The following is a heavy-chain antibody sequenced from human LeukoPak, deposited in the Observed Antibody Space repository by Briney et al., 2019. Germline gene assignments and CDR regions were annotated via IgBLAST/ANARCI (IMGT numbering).Heavy chain of an antibody. J-gene: IGHJ4*02. V-gene: IGHV4-59*01. CDR2: IHYSGRT. D-gene: IGHD4-23*01. CDR3: ARGTTVVAHYSDY. Sequence: SETLSLTCTVSGGSISGYYYNWIRQPPGKGLEWIAYIHYSGRTHYNPSLKSRVTISVDTAKNQFSLKLSSVTAADTAVYYCARGTTVVAHYSDYWGQGTLVTVSS. CDR1: GGSISGYY.